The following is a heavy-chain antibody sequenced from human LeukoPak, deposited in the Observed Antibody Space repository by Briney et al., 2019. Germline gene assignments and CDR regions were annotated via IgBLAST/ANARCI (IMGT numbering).Heavy chain of an antibody. V-gene: IGHV4-59*08. CDR3: ARQADILTGYSRSSIFDY. J-gene: IGHJ4*02. Sequence: PSETLSLTCTVSGGSISSYYCSWIRQPPGKGLEGIGYIYYSGSTNSNPSLKSRVTISVDTSKNQFSLKLSSVTAADTAVYYCARQADILTGYSRSSIFDYWGQGTLVTVSS. CDR1: GGSISSYY. CDR2: IYYSGST. D-gene: IGHD3-9*01.